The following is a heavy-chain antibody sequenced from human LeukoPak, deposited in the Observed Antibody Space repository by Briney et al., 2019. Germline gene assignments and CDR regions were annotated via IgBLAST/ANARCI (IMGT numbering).Heavy chain of an antibody. Sequence: SETLSLTCAVYGGSFSGYYWSWIRQPPGKGLEWIGEINHSGSTNYNPSLKSRVTISVDTSKNQFSLKLRSVTAADTAVYYCARGGYCSGGSCYDYWGQGTLDTVSS. CDR1: GGSFSGYY. V-gene: IGHV4-34*01. D-gene: IGHD2-15*01. J-gene: IGHJ4*02. CDR3: ARGGYCSGGSCYDY. CDR2: INHSGST.